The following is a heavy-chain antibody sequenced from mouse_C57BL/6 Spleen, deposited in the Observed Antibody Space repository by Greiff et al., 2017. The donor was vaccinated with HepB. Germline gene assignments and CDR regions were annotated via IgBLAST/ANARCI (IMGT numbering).Heavy chain of an antibody. D-gene: IGHD2-4*01. Sequence: VKLMESGPGLVQPSQSLSITCTVSGFSLTSYGVHWVRQSPGKGLEWLGVIWSGGSTDYNAAFISRLSISKDNSKSQVFFKMNSLQADDTAIYYCARYDYEGYYAMDYWGQGTSVTVSS. V-gene: IGHV2-2*01. CDR3: ARYDYEGYYAMDY. CDR1: GFSLTSYG. CDR2: IWSGGST. J-gene: IGHJ4*01.